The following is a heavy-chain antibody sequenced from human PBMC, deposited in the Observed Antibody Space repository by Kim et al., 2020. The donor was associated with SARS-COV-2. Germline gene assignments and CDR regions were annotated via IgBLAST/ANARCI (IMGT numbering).Heavy chain of an antibody. J-gene: IGHJ4*02. Sequence: GGSLRLSCAASGFTFSGYSMNWVRQAPGKGLEWVSSISSDNSYIYYADSAKGRFTISRDNAKNSLYLKMNSLRAEGTAVYYCASFSTSAAASGGYWGQGTLVTVSS. CDR3: ASFSTSAAASGGY. CDR1: GFTFSGYS. D-gene: IGHD6-13*01. CDR2: ISSDNSYI. V-gene: IGHV3-21*01.